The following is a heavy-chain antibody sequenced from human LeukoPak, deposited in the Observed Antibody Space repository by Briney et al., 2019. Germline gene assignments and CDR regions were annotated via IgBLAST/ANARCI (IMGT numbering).Heavy chain of an antibody. Sequence: SETLSLTCAVYGGSFSGYYWSWIRQPPGKGLEWIGEINHSGSTNYSPSLKSRVTISVDTSKNQFSLKLSSVTAADTAVYYCARDRPILSGYYYYYYMDVWGKGTTVTVSS. CDR2: INHSGST. V-gene: IGHV4-34*01. J-gene: IGHJ6*03. D-gene: IGHD1-14*01. CDR3: ARDRPILSGYYYYYYMDV. CDR1: GGSFSGYY.